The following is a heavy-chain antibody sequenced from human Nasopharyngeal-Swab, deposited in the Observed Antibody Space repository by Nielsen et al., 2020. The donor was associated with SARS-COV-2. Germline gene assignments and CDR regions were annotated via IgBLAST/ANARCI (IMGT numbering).Heavy chain of an antibody. CDR2: ISGSGGST. D-gene: IGHD2-15*01. CDR3: AREFCSGGTCYGYFDL. V-gene: IGHV3-23*01. Sequence: GESLKISCAASGFTFSSYAMSWVRQAPGKGLEWVSSISGSGGSTYYAHSVKGRFTISRDNSKNTLFLQMNSLRAEDTAIYYCAREFCSGGTCYGYFDLWGRGTLVTISS. CDR1: GFTFSSYA. J-gene: IGHJ2*01.